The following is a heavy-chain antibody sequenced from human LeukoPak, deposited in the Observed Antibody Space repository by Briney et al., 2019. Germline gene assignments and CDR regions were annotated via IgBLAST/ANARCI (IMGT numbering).Heavy chain of an antibody. CDR1: GGSITSDY. CDR2: IYYSGST. V-gene: IGHV4-59*01. J-gene: IGHJ5*02. D-gene: IGHD6-19*01. CDR3: ARDRKQWLRGPFDP. Sequence: SETLSLTCTVSGGSITSDYWSWIRQPPGKGLEWIGDIYYSGSTTYNPSLKSRVTIAVDTPKNQFSLKLRSVTAADTAVYYCARDRKQWLRGPFDPWGQGTLVTVSS.